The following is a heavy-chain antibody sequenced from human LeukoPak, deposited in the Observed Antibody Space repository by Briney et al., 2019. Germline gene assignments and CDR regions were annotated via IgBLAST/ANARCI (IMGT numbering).Heavy chain of an antibody. CDR1: GFTFSSYS. CDR2: ISSSSSYI. V-gene: IGHV3-21*01. J-gene: IGHJ4*02. CDR3: GRAFPPLRTSSAGDL. D-gene: IGHD3-16*01. Sequence: GGSLRLSCAASGFTFSSYSMNWVRQAPGKGLEWVSSISSSSSYIYYADSVKGRFTISRDNAKNSLYLQMNGLGAEDTAVYYCGRAFPPLRTSSAGDLWGQGTLVTVSS.